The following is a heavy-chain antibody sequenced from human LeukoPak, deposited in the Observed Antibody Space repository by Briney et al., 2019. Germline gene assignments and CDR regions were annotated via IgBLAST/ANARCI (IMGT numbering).Heavy chain of an antibody. CDR1: GYTFTSYD. CDR2: MNPNSGNT. J-gene: IGHJ4*02. Sequence: GASVKVSCNASGYTFTSYDINWVRQATGQGLEWMGWMNPNSGNTGYAQKFQGRVTITRNTSISTAYMELSSLRSEDTAVYYCARGRSSAGFDYWGQGTLVTVSS. V-gene: IGHV1-8*03. CDR3: ARGRSSAGFDY.